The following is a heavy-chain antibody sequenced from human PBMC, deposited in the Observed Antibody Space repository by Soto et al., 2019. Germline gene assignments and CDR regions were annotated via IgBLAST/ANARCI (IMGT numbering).Heavy chain of an antibody. Sequence: GGSLRLSCAASGFTVSSNYMSWVRQAPWKGLEWVSVIYSGGSTYYADSVKGRFTISRDNSKNTLYLQMNSLRAEDTAVYYCAPYRSFYGMDVWGQGTTVTVSS. CDR2: IYSGGST. D-gene: IGHD6-6*01. J-gene: IGHJ6*02. V-gene: IGHV3-66*01. CDR1: GFTVSSNY. CDR3: APYRSFYGMDV.